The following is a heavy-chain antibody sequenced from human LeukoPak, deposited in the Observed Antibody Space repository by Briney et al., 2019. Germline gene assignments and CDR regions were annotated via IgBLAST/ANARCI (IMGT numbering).Heavy chain of an antibody. CDR1: GLTFSSHS. V-gene: IGHV3-21*01. CDR3: ARADGSSWFNF. CDR2: ISSSSSYI. J-gene: IGHJ4*02. D-gene: IGHD6-13*01. Sequence: GGSLRLSCEASGLTFSSHSMNWVPQAPGKGPDWVSSISSSSSYIYYADSVKGRFTISRDNAKNSLYLQMHSLRAEDPAVYYCARADGSSWFNFWGQGTLVTVSS.